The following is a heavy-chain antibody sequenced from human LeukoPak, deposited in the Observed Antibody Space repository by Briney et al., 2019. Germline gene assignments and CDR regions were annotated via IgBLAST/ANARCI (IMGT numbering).Heavy chain of an antibody. V-gene: IGHV4-30-2*01. CDR3: ARESLTQLQSKSWVGY. CDR1: GDSISSGDYS. Sequence: PSQTLSLTCAVSGDSISSGDYSWSWIRQPSGKGLEWIGYIFHSGSSYYNPSLKSRVTISVDKSKNQFSLRLTSVTAADTAVYYCARESLTQLQSKSWVGYWGQGTLVTVSS. CDR2: IFHSGSS. J-gene: IGHJ4*02. D-gene: IGHD2-2*01.